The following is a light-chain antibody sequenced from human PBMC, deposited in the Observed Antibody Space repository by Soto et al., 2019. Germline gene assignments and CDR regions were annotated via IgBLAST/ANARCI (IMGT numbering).Light chain of an antibody. CDR2: SDN. J-gene: IGLJ2*01. V-gene: IGLV1-44*01. CDR3: AAWDDSLRGRV. Sequence: QSVLTQPPSASGTPGQRVTISCSGSSSNIGSNPVSWYQKLPGTAPKSLIYSDNQRPSGVPDRISGSRSGTSASLAISGLPSEDEAEYYCAAWDDSLRGRVFGGGTKLTVL. CDR1: SSNIGSNP.